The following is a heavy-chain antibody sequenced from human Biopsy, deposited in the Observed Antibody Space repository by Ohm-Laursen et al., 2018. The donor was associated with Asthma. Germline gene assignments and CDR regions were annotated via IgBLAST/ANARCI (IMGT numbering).Heavy chain of an antibody. Sequence: SCAASGFTFSNYGMHWVRQAPGKGLEWVAVISFDGSNKDYADSVNGRFTVSRDDSKNTLYLQMNSLRPDDTAVYYYARDVMEWYLPAFDFWGQGTLVTVSS. CDR3: ARDVMEWYLPAFDF. D-gene: IGHD3-3*01. J-gene: IGHJ4*02. V-gene: IGHV3-30*03. CDR1: GFTFSNYG. CDR2: ISFDGSNK.